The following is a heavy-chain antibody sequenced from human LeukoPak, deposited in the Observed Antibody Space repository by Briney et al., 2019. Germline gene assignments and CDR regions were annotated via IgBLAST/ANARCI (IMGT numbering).Heavy chain of an antibody. CDR2: IIPIFGTA. D-gene: IGHD2-15*01. CDR1: GGTLSSYA. CDR3: AGGSIYCSGGSCYRYYFDY. V-gene: IGHV1-69*05. Sequence: SVKVSCKASGGTLSSYALSWVRQAPGQGLEWMGGIIPIFGTANYAQKFQGRVMITTDESTSTAYMELSSLRSEDTAVYYCAGGSIYCSGGSCYRYYFDYWGQGILVTVAS. J-gene: IGHJ4*02.